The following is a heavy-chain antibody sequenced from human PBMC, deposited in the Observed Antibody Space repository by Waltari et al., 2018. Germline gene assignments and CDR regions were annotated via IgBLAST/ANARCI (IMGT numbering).Heavy chain of an antibody. D-gene: IGHD3-10*01. CDR2: INHSGST. V-gene: IGHV4-34*01. Sequence: QVQLQQWGAGLFKPSETLSLTCAVYGGSFSGYYWNWILQPPGKGLEWIGEINHSGSTNYNPSLKSRVTISVDTSKNQFSLKRSSVTDADTAVYYCARGRLLWRRYYFDYWGQGTLVTVSS. CDR3: ARGRLLWRRYYFDY. J-gene: IGHJ4*02. CDR1: GGSFSGYY.